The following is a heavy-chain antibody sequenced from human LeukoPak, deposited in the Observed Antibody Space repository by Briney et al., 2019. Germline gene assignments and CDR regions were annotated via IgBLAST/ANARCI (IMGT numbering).Heavy chain of an antibody. D-gene: IGHD5-12*01. CDR1: GGSISSYY. V-gene: IGHV4-59*01. CDR3: AKWRVAIAWEDAFDI. Sequence: NSSETLSLTCSVSGGSISSYYWSWIRQPPGKGLEWIGYIYYSGSTSYNPSLKSRVAISVDTSKNQFSLKLNSVTAADTAVYYCAKWRVAIAWEDAFDIWGQGTMVTVSS. CDR2: IYYSGST. J-gene: IGHJ3*02.